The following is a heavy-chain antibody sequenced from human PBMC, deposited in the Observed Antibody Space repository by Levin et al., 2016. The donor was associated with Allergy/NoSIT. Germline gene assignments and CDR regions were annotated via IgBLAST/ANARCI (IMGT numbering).Heavy chain of an antibody. J-gene: IGHJ3*02. Sequence: SETLSLTCTVSGGSIRSLEWWGWVRQSPGKGLEWIGEIDHIERVNNNPSLKSRVTFSIDTSKNQVSLRLRSVTAADTAVYYCARRGMITPDAFDIWGQGTFVTVSS. V-gene: IGHV4-4*02. CDR2: IDHIERV. CDR1: GGSIRSLEW. CDR3: ARRGMITPDAFDI. D-gene: IGHD4-23*01.